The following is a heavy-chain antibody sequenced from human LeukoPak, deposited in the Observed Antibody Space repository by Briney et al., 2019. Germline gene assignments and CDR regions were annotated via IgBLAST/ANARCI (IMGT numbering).Heavy chain of an antibody. D-gene: IGHD3-22*01. J-gene: IGHJ4*02. CDR2: INPYNGNT. CDR3: ARDLNHLNDSSGYSCLN. V-gene: IGHV1-18*01. Sequence: ASVNVSCKXSGYTFTSYGISWVRQAPGQGLEWMGWINPYNGNTNYPQKLQGRVTMTTDTATSTAYMELRSLRSDDTAVYYGARDLNHLNDSSGYSCLNWGQGTLVTVSS. CDR1: GYTFTSYG.